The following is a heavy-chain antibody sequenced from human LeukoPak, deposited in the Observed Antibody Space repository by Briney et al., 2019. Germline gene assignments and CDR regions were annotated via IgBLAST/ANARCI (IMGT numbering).Heavy chain of an antibody. CDR3: AKDQVSSSSPNWFDP. J-gene: IGHJ5*02. CDR1: GFTFSSCA. D-gene: IGHD2-2*01. V-gene: IGHV3-23*01. Sequence: GAFLRLSCAASGFTFSSCAMSWVRQAPGKGLEWVTAISGSGGSTYYADSVKRRFTISRDNSKNTLYLQMNSLRAEDTAVYYCAKDQVSSSSPNWFDPWGQGTLVTVSS. CDR2: ISGSGGST.